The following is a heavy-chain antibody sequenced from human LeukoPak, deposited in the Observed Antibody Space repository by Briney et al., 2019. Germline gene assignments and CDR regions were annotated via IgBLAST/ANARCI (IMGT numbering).Heavy chain of an antibody. V-gene: IGHV4-34*01. Sequence: SETLSLTCAVYGGSFSGYYWSWIRQPPGKGLEWIGEINHSGSTNYNPSLKSRVTISVDTSKNQFSLKLSSVTAADTAVYYCARSANITGTKGMFDYWGQGTLVTVSS. J-gene: IGHJ4*02. CDR3: ARSANITGTKGMFDY. D-gene: IGHD1-20*01. CDR2: INHSGST. CDR1: GGSFSGYY.